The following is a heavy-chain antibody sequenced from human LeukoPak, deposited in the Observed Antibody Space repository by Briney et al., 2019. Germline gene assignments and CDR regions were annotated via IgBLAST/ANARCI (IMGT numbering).Heavy chain of an antibody. CDR1: GGTFSSYA. Sequence: GASVKVSCKASGGTFSSYAISWVRQAPGQGLEWMGGIIPIFGTANYAQKFQGRVTITADESTSTAYMELSSLRSEDTAVYYCARGADTAMVYYYYYGMDVWGQGTTVTVSS. CDR3: ARGADTAMVYYYYYGMDV. CDR2: IIPIFGTA. D-gene: IGHD5-18*01. J-gene: IGHJ6*02. V-gene: IGHV1-69*13.